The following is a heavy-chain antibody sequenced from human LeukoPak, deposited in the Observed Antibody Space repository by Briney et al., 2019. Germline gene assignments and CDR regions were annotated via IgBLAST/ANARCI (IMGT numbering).Heavy chain of an antibody. D-gene: IGHD3-3*01. Sequence: ASVKVSCNASGYTFTNYAMQWVRQAPGQRLEWMGWSNAGNGHTRYSQRFQGRVTITRDTSASTVYMEVTSLRFEDAAVYYCARGIWSRTVSSYYFDCWGQGTLVTVSS. J-gene: IGHJ4*02. CDR2: SNAGNGHT. CDR3: ARGIWSRTVSSYYFDC. V-gene: IGHV1-3*01. CDR1: GYTFTNYA.